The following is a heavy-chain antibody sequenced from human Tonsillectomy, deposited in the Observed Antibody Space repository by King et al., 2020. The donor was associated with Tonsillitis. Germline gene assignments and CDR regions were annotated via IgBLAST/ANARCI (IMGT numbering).Heavy chain of an antibody. CDR2: INHSGST. V-gene: IGHV4-34*01. Sequence: VQLQQWGAGLLKPSETLSLTCAVFGGSFSDYFWSWIRQPPGKGLEWIGEINHSGSTSYNPSLKSRVTISVDTSKNQFSLRLSSVTAADTAVYYCARRSYYYYYMDVWGKGTTVTVSS. J-gene: IGHJ6*03. CDR3: ARRSYYYYYMDV. CDR1: GGSFSDYF.